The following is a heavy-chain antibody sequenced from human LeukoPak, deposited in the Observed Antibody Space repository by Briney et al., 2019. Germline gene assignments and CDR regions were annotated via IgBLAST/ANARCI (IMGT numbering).Heavy chain of an antibody. CDR1: GYTFTSYY. D-gene: IGHD4-11*01. J-gene: IGHJ4*02. CDR3: ARDSPQNTVNPSRYFDY. Sequence: ASVKVSCKASGYTFTSYYMHWVRQAPGQGLEWMGIINPSGGSTSYAQKFQGRVTMTRDTSTSTVYMELSSLRSEDTAVYYCARDSPQNTVNPSRYFDYWGQGTLVTVSS. CDR2: INPSGGST. V-gene: IGHV1-46*01.